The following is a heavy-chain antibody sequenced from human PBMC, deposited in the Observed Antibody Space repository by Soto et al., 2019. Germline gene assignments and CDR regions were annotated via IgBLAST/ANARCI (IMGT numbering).Heavy chain of an antibody. Sequence: SETLSLTCTVSGFSISSGTYYWGWVRQSPGKGLEWIGTIYYSGNTYYKPSLKSRVTISIDTPKNQFSLKLNSVTAADTAVYFCARHGRTSGSFSTSSVRTEFDYWGQGTLVTVSS. CDR2: IYYSGNT. CDR3: ARHGRTSGSFSTSSVRTEFDY. V-gene: IGHV4-39*01. CDR1: GFSISSGTYY. D-gene: IGHD6-6*01. J-gene: IGHJ4*02.